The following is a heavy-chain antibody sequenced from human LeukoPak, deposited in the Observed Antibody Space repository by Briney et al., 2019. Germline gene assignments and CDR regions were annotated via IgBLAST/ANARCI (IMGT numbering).Heavy chain of an antibody. CDR2: IRIDNGNT. Sequence: ASVKVSSTASGYTFTSYGISWVRQAPGQGLEWMGWIRIDNGNTKYAQKLQGRVTMTTDTSTSTAYMELRSLTSDDTAVYYCARDWGYSVDYWGQGTLVTVST. D-gene: IGHD4-11*01. J-gene: IGHJ4*02. CDR1: GYTFTSYG. CDR3: ARDWGYSVDY. V-gene: IGHV1-18*01.